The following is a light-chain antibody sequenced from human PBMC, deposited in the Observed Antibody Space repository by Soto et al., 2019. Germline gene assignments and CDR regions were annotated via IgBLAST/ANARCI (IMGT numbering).Light chain of an antibody. V-gene: IGKV1-39*01. J-gene: IGKJ2*01. Sequence: DIQMTQSPSSLSASVGDRVTITCRASQSISSYLNWYQQKPGKAPKLLIYAASSLQSGVPSRFSSSGSGTDFTLTISSLQPEDFVTYYCQQSSSTPPYTFGQGTKLEIK. CDR3: QQSSSTPPYT. CDR2: AAS. CDR1: QSISSY.